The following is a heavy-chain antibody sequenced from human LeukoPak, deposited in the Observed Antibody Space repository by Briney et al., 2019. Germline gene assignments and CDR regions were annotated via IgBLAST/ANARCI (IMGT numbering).Heavy chain of an antibody. CDR2: INPSSGNT. V-gene: IGHV1-8*01. J-gene: IGHJ5*02. CDR1: GYTFTSCD. Sequence: ASVKVSCKASGYTFTSCDINWVRQATGQGLEWRGWINPSSGNTGYAQKFQGRVTMTRNTSTSTAYMELNSLRSEDTAVYYCARKRGISSAGPSPPSLNWFDPWGQGTLVTVSS. D-gene: IGHD6-13*01. CDR3: ARKRGISSAGPSPPSLNWFDP.